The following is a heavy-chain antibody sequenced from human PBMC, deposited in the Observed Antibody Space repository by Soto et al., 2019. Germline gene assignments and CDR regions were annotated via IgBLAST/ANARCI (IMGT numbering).Heavy chain of an antibody. V-gene: IGHV1-69*06. J-gene: IGHJ5*02. Sequence: SVKVSCKASGGTFSSYAISWVRQAPGQGLEWMGGIIPIFGTANYAQKFQGRGTITADKSTSTAYMELSSLRSEDTAVYYCARDTTYYDFWSGYYQRLSWFDPWGQGTLVTVSS. CDR2: IIPIFGTA. D-gene: IGHD3-3*01. CDR3: ARDTTYYDFWSGYYQRLSWFDP. CDR1: GGTFSSYA.